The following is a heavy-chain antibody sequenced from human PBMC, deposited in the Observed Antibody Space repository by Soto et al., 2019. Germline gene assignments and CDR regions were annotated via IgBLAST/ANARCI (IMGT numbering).Heavy chain of an antibody. D-gene: IGHD3-22*01. Sequence: GASVKVSCKASGYTFTSYGIGWVRQAPGQGLEWMGWISAYNGNTNYAQKLQGRVTMTTDTSTSTAYMELRSLRSDDTAVYYCAREGYYYDSSGSYFDYWGQGTLVTVSS. CDR2: ISAYNGNT. J-gene: IGHJ4*02. V-gene: IGHV1-18*01. CDR3: AREGYYYDSSGSYFDY. CDR1: GYTFTSYG.